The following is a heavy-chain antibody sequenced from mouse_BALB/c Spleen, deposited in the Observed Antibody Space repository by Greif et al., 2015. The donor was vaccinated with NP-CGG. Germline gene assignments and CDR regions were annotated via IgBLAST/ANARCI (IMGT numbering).Heavy chain of an antibody. D-gene: IGHD2-14*01. V-gene: IGHV1S41*01. CDR3: ARDGGYDEAWFAY. J-gene: IGHJ3*01. CDR2: IAPGSGST. Sequence: DLVKPGASVKLSCKASGYAFTSYWINWIKQRPGQGLEWIGRIAPGSGSTYYNEMFKGKATLTVDTSSSTAYIQLSSLSSEDSAVYFCARDGGYDEAWFAYWGQGTLVTVSA. CDR1: GYAFTSYW.